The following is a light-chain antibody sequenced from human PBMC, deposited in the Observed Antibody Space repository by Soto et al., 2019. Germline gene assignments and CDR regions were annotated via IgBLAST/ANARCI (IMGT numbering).Light chain of an antibody. CDR1: SSDVGGYNY. J-gene: IGLJ2*01. CDR2: DVS. Sequence: QSVLTQPASVSGSPGQSITISCTGTSSDVGGYNYVSWYQQHPGKAPKLMIYDVSNRPSGVSNRFSGSKSGNTASLTISGLQAEDEADYYGSSYTSSSTLGVFGGGTKRTVL. CDR3: SSYTSSSTLGV. V-gene: IGLV2-14*01.